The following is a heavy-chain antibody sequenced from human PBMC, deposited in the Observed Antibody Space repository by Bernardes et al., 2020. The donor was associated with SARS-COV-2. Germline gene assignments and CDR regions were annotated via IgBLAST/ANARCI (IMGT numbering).Heavy chain of an antibody. J-gene: IGHJ4*02. D-gene: IGHD3-3*01. Sequence: GGSLSLSCAASGFTLSSYAMSWVRQAPGKGLEWVSAISGSGGSTYYADSVKGRFTISRDNSKNTLYLQMNSLRAEDTAVYYCAKVLWSGYSKGFDYWGQGTLVTVSS. CDR2: ISGSGGST. CDR1: GFTLSSYA. V-gene: IGHV3-23*01. CDR3: AKVLWSGYSKGFDY.